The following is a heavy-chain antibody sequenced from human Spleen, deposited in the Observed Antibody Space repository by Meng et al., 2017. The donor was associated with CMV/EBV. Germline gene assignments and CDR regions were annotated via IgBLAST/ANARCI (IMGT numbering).Heavy chain of an antibody. D-gene: IGHD3-10*01. CDR1: GGSVSSSNYI. V-gene: IGHV4-39*07. J-gene: IGHJ4*02. Sequence: SETLSLTCTVSGGSVSSSNYIWGWIRQPPGKGLEWIGNINSGGSTSYSPSLKNRVTISLDMSKNQFSLKLSSVTAADTAVYYCTRDGGGDYYGSGKPNDYWGQGTLVTVSS. CDR3: TRDGGGDYYGSGKPNDY. CDR2: INSGGST.